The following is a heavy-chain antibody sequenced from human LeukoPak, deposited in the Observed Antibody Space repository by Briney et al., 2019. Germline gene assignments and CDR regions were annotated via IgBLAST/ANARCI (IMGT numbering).Heavy chain of an antibody. J-gene: IGHJ4*02. CDR2: VDPEDGET. CDR1: GYTFTDYY. D-gene: IGHD3-16*01. V-gene: IGHV1-69-2*01. CDR3: ATTQGDGPDY. Sequence: ASVKVSCKPSGYTFTDYYIHWVQQAPGKGLDWMGRVDPEDGETLYAEKFQGRVSFITDSSTDTAYMELSTLRSEDAAVYYCATTQGDGPDYWGQGTLVTVSS.